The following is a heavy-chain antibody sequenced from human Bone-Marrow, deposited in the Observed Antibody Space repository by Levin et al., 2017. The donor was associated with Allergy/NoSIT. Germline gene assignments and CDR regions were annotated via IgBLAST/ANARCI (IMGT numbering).Heavy chain of an antibody. Sequence: LSLTCVTSGLIFDSYEMNWVRQAPGKGLEWLSYISYSGNTIYYADSVKGRFTVSRDNAKNSLYLQMDSLRVEDTAIYFCAKGTAMINGYGMDVWGQGTAVTVSS. J-gene: IGHJ6*02. D-gene: IGHD5-18*01. V-gene: IGHV3-48*03. CDR1: GLIFDSYE. CDR3: AKGTAMINGYGMDV. CDR2: ISYSGNTI.